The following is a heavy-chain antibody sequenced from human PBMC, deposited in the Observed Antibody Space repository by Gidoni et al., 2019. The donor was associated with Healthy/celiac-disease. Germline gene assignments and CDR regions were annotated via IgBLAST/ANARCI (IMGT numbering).Heavy chain of an antibody. V-gene: IGHV5-51*01. D-gene: IGHD1-1*01. CDR3: ARSRDGYNLYFDY. J-gene: IGHJ4*02. CDR2: IYPVDSDT. CDR1: GNSFTRYW. Sequence: EVQLVQSGAEVKLPGESLKISGKGSGNSFTRYWIGFVRQLPGKGLEWMRIIYPVDSDTIYSPSFQGQVTISADKSISTAYLQWSSLKASDTAMYYCARSRDGYNLYFDYWGQGTLVTVSS.